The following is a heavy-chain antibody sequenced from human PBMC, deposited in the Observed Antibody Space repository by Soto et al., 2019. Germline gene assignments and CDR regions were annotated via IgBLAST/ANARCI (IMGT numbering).Heavy chain of an antibody. D-gene: IGHD2-21*02. CDR3: AREGDGGDGTWVHDAFDI. V-gene: IGHV3-21*01. CDR2: ISSSSSYI. Sequence: GGSLRLSCAASGFTFSSYSMNWVRQAPGKGLEWVSSISSSSSYIYYADSVKGRFTISRDNAKNSLYLQMNSLRAEDTAVYYCAREGDGGDGTWVHDAFDIWGQGTMVTVSS. J-gene: IGHJ3*02. CDR1: GFTFSSYS.